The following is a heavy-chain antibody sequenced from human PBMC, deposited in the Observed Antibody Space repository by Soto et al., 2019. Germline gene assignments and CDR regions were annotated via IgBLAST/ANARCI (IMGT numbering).Heavy chain of an antibody. J-gene: IGHJ4*02. Sequence: QVQLVQSGAEVKKPGASVKVSCKASGYTFTSYDINWVRQATGQGLEWMGWMNPNSGNTGYAQKFQGRVTMTRNTSISTGYMELGSLRSEDTAVYYCAGGITIFGVVTPRGGGGQGTLVTVSS. CDR3: AGGITIFGVVTPRGG. CDR1: GYTFTSYD. V-gene: IGHV1-8*01. CDR2: MNPNSGNT. D-gene: IGHD3-3*01.